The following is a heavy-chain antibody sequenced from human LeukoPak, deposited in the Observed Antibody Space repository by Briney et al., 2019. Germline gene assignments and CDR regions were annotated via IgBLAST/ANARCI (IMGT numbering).Heavy chain of an antibody. CDR2: ISSSGSTI. CDR1: GFTFSSYE. CDR3: ARAAVGLFDY. V-gene: IGHV3-48*03. Sequence: GGSLRLSCAASGFTFSSYEMNWVRQAPGKGLEWVSYISSSGSTIYYADSVKGRFTISRDNAKNSLYLQTNSLRAEDTAVYYCARAAVGLFDYWGQGTLVTVSS. J-gene: IGHJ4*02.